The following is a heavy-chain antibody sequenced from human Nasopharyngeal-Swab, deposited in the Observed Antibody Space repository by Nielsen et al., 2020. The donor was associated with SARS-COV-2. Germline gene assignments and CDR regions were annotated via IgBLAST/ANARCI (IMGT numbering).Heavy chain of an antibody. CDR3: ATATIFGVVNWFDP. CDR2: VNPRDNSI. J-gene: IGHJ5*02. Sequence: ASVKVSCKASENTFSSYYVHWVREAPGQGLEWMGLVNPRDNSISYAHKFQGRVTMTEDTSTDTAYMELSSLRSEDTAVYYCATATIFGVVNWFDPWGQGTLVTVSS. V-gene: IGHV1-46*01. CDR1: ENTFSSYY. D-gene: IGHD3-3*01.